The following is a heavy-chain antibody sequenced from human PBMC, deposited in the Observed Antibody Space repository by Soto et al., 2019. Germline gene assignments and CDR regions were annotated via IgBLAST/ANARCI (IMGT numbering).Heavy chain of an antibody. CDR1: GYSFTSYW. J-gene: IGHJ6*02. V-gene: IGHV5-51*01. D-gene: IGHD3-3*01. CDR2: IYPGDSDT. CDR3: ARYRDTIFANYYYYCGMDV. Sequence: GESLKISCKGSGYSFTSYWIGWVRQMPGKGLEWMGIIYPGDSDTRYSPSFQGQVTIPADKSISTAYLQWSSLKASDTAMYYCARYRDTIFANYYYYCGMDVWGQGTTVTVSS.